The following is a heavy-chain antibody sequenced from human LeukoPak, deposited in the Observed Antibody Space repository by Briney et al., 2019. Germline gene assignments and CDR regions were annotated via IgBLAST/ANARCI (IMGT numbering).Heavy chain of an antibody. J-gene: IGHJ4*02. CDR3: ARVVPAASLYFDY. CDR1: GYTFTSYD. Sequence: GASVKVSCKASGYTFTSYDINWVRQATGQGLEWMGWMNPNSGNTGYAQKFQGRVTITRDTSISTAYMELSSLRSEDTAVYYCARVVPAASLYFDYWGQGTLVTVSS. D-gene: IGHD2-2*01. CDR2: MNPNSGNT. V-gene: IGHV1-8*03.